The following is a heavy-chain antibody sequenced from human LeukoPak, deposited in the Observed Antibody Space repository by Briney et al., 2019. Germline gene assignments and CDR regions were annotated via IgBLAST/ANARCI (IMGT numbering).Heavy chain of an antibody. J-gene: IGHJ4*02. CDR3: ARLGDYVWGSYRETVDY. CDR2: INPNSGGT. V-gene: IGHV1-2*06. D-gene: IGHD3-16*02. Sequence: ASVKVSCKASGYTFTGYYMHWVRQAPGQGLEWMGRINPNSGGTNYAQKFQGRVNMTRDTSISTAYMELSRLRSDDTAVYYCARLGDYVWGSYRETVDYWGQGTLVTVSS. CDR1: GYTFTGYY.